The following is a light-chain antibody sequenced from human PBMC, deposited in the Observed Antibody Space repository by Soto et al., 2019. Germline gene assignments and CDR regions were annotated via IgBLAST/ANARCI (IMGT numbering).Light chain of an antibody. Sequence: IQLTQSPSSLSASVGDRVTITCRASQGISSYLAWYQQKPGKAPKLLIYAASTLQSGLPSRFSGGGSGADFTLTISSLQPEDFATYYCQQLNSYPITLGQVTRLDIK. CDR3: QQLNSYPIT. CDR1: QGISSY. J-gene: IGKJ5*01. CDR2: AAS. V-gene: IGKV1-9*01.